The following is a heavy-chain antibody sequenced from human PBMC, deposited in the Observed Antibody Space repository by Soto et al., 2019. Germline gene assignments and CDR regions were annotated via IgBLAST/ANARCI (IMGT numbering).Heavy chain of an antibody. CDR2: ISYDGSNK. J-gene: IGHJ2*01. Sequence: QVQLVESGGGVVQPGRSLRLSCAASGFTFSSYAMHWVRQAPGKGLEWVAVISYDGSNKYYADSVKGRFTISRDNSKNALYLQLHGLRLEVTPVYYCASPMWREGCKWESFASWGGRAVGTVSS. CDR3: ASPMWREGCKWESFAS. CDR1: GFTFSSYA. V-gene: IGHV3-30-3*01. D-gene: IGHD1-26*01.